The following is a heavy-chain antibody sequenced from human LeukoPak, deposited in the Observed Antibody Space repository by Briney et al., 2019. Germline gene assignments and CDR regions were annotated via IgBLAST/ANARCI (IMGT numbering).Heavy chain of an antibody. CDR1: GFTFSSYW. CDR2: INQDGSEK. CDR3: ARDGFVGAADY. Sequence: GGSLRLSCAVSGFTFSSYWMSWVRQAPGKGLEWVANINQDGSEKHYVDSVKGRFTISRDNAKNSLFLQMNSLRVEDTAVFYCARDGFVGAADYWGQGTLVTVPS. V-gene: IGHV3-7*01. J-gene: IGHJ4*02. D-gene: IGHD6-13*01.